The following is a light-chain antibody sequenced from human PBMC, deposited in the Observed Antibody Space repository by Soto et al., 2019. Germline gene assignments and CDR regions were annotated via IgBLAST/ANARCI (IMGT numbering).Light chain of an antibody. CDR2: TNN. Sequence: QSVLTQPPSASGTPGQKVTISCSGNSSNIGRNTVNWYQQLPGTAPKLLISTNNRRPSGVPARFSGSKSGTSASLAISGLQSDDGADYYCAAWDDSLNGYVFGTGTKVTVL. CDR3: AAWDDSLNGYV. CDR1: SSNIGRNT. V-gene: IGLV1-44*01. J-gene: IGLJ1*01.